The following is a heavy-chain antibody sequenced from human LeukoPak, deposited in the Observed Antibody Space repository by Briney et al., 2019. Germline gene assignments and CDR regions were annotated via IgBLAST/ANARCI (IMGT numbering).Heavy chain of an antibody. J-gene: IGHJ3*01. D-gene: IGHD3-10*01. V-gene: IGHV1-2*02. CDR2: MHPNSGAT. CDR1: GYTFTDHF. Sequence: ASVKVSCKASGYTFTDHFMHWVRQAPGQGLEWMGWMHPNSGATNYAQKFQGRVTMTGDTSISTAYMELSRLTPDDTAVYYCARGTPGFGVEWGQGTMVTVSA. CDR3: ARGTPGFGVE.